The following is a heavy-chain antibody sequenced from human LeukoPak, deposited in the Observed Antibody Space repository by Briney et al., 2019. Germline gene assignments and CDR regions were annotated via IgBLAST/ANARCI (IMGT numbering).Heavy chain of an antibody. CDR1: DGSINNYY. D-gene: IGHD3-16*02. Sequence: SETLSLTCTASDGSINNYYWSWIRQPPGKGLEWIGYLYNNGGTRYNPSLRSRVTISVDTSKNLFSLKLSSVTAADTAVYYCARSDRDYIWGSYRYGPSTAWGQGTLVTVSS. J-gene: IGHJ4*02. CDR2: LYNNGGT. CDR3: ARSDRDYIWGSYRYGPSTA. V-gene: IGHV4-59*01.